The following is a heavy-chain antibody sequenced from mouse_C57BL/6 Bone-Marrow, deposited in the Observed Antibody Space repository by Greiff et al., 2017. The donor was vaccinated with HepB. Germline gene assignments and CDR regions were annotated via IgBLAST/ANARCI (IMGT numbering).Heavy chain of an antibody. D-gene: IGHD2-2*01. V-gene: IGHV1-15*01. CDR1: GYTFTDYE. CDR3: AREGYYGYLDY. Sequence: QVQLKQSGAELVRPGASVTLSCKASGYTFTDYEMHWVKQTPVHGLEWIGAIDPETGGTAYNQKFKGKAILTADKSSSTAYMELRSLTSEDSAVYYCAREGYYGYLDYWGQGTSVTVSS. CDR2: IDPETGGT. J-gene: IGHJ4*01.